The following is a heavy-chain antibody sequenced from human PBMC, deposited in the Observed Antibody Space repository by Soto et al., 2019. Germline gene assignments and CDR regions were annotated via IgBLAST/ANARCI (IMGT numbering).Heavy chain of an antibody. CDR1: GYTFTNYG. Sequence: QVQLVQSGAEVKKPGASVKVSCKASGYTFTNYGISWVRQAPGQGLEWMGWNSAYNGNTNYAQKLQGRVTMTTDTSTSTAYMELRSLRSDDTAVYYCARSQWLVGGYYYGMDVWGQGTTVTVSS. CDR2: NSAYNGNT. CDR3: ARSQWLVGGYYYGMDV. J-gene: IGHJ6*02. V-gene: IGHV1-18*01. D-gene: IGHD6-19*01.